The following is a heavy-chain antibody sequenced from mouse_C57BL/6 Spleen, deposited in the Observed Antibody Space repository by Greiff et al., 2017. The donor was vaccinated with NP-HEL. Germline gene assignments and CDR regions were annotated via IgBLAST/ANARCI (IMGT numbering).Heavy chain of an antibody. CDR3: ARYLITTVVAKGYFDV. V-gene: IGHV1-72*01. D-gene: IGHD1-1*01. Sequence: QVQLQQPGAELVKPGASVKLSCKASGYTFTSYWMHWVKQRPGRGLEWIGRIDPNSGGTKYNEKFKSKATLTVDKPSSTAYMQLSSLTSEDSAVYYCARYLITTVVAKGYFDVWGTGTTVTVSS. J-gene: IGHJ1*03. CDR1: GYTFTSYW. CDR2: IDPNSGGT.